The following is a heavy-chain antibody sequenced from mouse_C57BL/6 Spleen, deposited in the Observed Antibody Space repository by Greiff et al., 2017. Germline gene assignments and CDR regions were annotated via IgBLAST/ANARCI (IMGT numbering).Heavy chain of an antibody. D-gene: IGHD2-5*01. CDR3: TTDYSNRGFAY. CDR2: IDPENGDT. Sequence: EVKLQESGAELVRPGASVKLSCTASGFNIKDDYMHWVKQRPEQGLEWIGWIDPENGDTEYASKFQGKATITADTSSNTAYLQLSSLTSEDTAVYYCTTDYSNRGFAYWGQGTLVTVSA. J-gene: IGHJ3*01. CDR1: GFNIKDDY. V-gene: IGHV14-4*01.